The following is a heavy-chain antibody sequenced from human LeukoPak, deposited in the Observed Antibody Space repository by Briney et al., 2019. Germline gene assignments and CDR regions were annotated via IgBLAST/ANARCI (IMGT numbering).Heavy chain of an antibody. J-gene: IGHJ4*02. CDR2: IKQDGSEK. CDR3: AKGQIITMVRGVPLYYFDY. CDR1: GFTFSSYW. D-gene: IGHD3-10*01. Sequence: GGSLRLSCAASGFTFSSYWMSWVRQAPGKGLEWVANIKQDGSEKYYVDSVKGRFTISRDNAKNTLYLQMNSLRAEDTAVYYCAKGQIITMVRGVPLYYFDYWGQGTLVTVSS. V-gene: IGHV3-7*03.